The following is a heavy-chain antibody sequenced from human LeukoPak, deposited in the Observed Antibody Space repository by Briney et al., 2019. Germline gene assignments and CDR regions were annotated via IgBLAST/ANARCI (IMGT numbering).Heavy chain of an antibody. D-gene: IGHD2-8*02. CDR3: AKDGSWSCTD. CDR1: GCTFSSSA. Sequence: PGGSLTLSCGASGCTFSSSARHWVRQGPGKGLDGVAYIAHHGNNKYYADSVKGRFTISRDNSKGSLYLQMNSLRADDTAVYYCAKDGSWSCTDWGQGTLVRVSS. J-gene: IGHJ4*02. CDR2: IAHHGNNK. V-gene: IGHV3-30*02.